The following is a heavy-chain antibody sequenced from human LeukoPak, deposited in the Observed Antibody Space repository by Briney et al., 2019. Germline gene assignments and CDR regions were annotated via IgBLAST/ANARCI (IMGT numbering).Heavy chain of an antibody. V-gene: IGHV4-34*01. CDR2: INHSGST. D-gene: IGHD3-16*02. CDR1: GGSVSDYY. CDR3: ARGTPYYDYVWGSYRTYYFDY. Sequence: PSETLSLTCTISGGSVSDYYWSWIRQSPGKGLEWIGEINHSGSTNYNPSLKSQVTISVDTSTNQFSLKLSSVTAADTAVYYCARGTPYYDYVWGSYRTYYFDYWGQGTLVTVSS. J-gene: IGHJ4*02.